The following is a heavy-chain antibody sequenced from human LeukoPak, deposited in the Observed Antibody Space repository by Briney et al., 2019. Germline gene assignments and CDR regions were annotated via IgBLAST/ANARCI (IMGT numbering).Heavy chain of an antibody. V-gene: IGHV4-30-4*08. D-gene: IGHD3-3*01. Sequence: SETLSLTCTVSGGSISSGDYYWSWIRQPPGKGLEWIGYIYYSGSTYYNPSLKSRVTISVDTSKNQFSLKLSSVTAADTAVYYCARATNDFWSGYPTDPWGQGTLVTVPS. CDR3: ARATNDFWSGYPTDP. CDR1: GGSISSGDYY. CDR2: IYYSGST. J-gene: IGHJ5*02.